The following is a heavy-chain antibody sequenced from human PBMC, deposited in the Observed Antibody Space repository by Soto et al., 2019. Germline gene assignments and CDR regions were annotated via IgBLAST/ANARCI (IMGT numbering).Heavy chain of an antibody. J-gene: IGHJ4*02. D-gene: IGHD1-26*01. CDR2: IYYSGST. CDR3: ARVGVVGANYYFDY. Sequence: SETLSLTCTVSGGSISSYYWSWIRQPPGKGLEWIGYIYYSGSTNYNPSLKSRVTISVDTSKNQFSLKLSSVTAADTAVYYCARVGVVGANYYFDYWGQGTLVTVSS. CDR1: GGSISSYY. V-gene: IGHV4-59*01.